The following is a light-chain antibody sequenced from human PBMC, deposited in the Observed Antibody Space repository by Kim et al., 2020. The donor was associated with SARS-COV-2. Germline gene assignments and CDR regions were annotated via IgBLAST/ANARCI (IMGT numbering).Light chain of an antibody. V-gene: IGKV4-1*01. J-gene: IGKJ4*01. Sequence: DIVMTQSPDSLSVSLGERATINCRSSQSLLYDSNNLDYLAWYQQKPGQPPKLLIYWASNRESGVPARFIGSGSGTDFTLTITTLQAEDVAVYYCQQQYNNPRPFCGGTKLEI. CDR2: WAS. CDR1: QSLLYDSNNLDY. CDR3: QQQYNNPRP.